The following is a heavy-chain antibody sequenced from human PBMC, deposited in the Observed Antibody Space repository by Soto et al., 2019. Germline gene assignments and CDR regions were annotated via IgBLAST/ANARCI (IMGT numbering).Heavy chain of an antibody. Sequence: GGSLRLSCAASGFTFSSYWMSWVRQAPGKGLEWVANIKQDGREKYYVDSVKVRFTISRDNAKNSLYLQMNSLRAEDTCVYYCAKDGGYSSYDLYWGQGTLVTVSS. D-gene: IGHD5-12*01. CDR2: IKQDGREK. CDR3: AKDGGYSSYDLY. J-gene: IGHJ4*02. CDR1: GFTFSSYW. V-gene: IGHV3-7*04.